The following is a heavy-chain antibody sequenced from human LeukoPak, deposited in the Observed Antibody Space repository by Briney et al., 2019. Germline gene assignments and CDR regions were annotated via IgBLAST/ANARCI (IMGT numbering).Heavy chain of an antibody. J-gene: IGHJ4*02. CDR2: ILPDGSQK. D-gene: IGHD2-2*01. CDR3: GRLAHNAWYAIDF. V-gene: IGHV3-7*01. Sequence: PGGSLRLSCVASGFTFSNFGMHWVRQAPGKGLEWLANILPDGSQKYYVDSVKGRFTISRDNPKNSLYLQINNLRAEDTAVYYCGRLAHNAWYAIDFWGQGTLVTVSS. CDR1: GFTFSNFG.